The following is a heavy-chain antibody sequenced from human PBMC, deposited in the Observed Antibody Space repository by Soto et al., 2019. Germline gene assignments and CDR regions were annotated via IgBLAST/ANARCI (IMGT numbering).Heavy chain of an antibody. V-gene: IGHV1-18*04. CDR2: ISAYNGNT. CDR3: ASDRSSGWFDFDS. Sequence: ASVKVSCKASGYTLTRYGISWARQATGQGSEWMGRISAYNGNTNYAQKLQGRVTMTTDTSTSTAYMELRSLRSDDTAVYYCASDRSSGWFDFDSWGQGTQVTVSS. D-gene: IGHD6-19*01. J-gene: IGHJ4*02. CDR1: GYTLTRYG.